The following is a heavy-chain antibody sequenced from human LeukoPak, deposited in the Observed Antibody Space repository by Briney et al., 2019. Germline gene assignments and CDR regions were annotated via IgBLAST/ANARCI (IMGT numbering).Heavy chain of an antibody. V-gene: IGHV4-34*01. D-gene: IGHD5-18*01. CDR1: GGPFSGYS. CDR2: INHSGST. Sequence: SETLSLTCAVSGGPFSGYSWNWIRQPPGKGLEWIGEINHSGSTNYSPSLKNQVTTSIDTSKNQFSLRLSSVTAADTAVYYCARGLEGYSYGYSEFDYWGQGALVTVSS. J-gene: IGHJ4*02. CDR3: ARGLEGYSYGYSEFDY.